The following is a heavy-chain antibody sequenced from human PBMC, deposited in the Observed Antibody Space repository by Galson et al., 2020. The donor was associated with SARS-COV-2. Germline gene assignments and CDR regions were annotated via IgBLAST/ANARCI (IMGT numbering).Heavy chain of an antibody. Sequence: GSLRLSCSGSGFTFSRYAMSWVRQVPGKGLELVSSVTAGGSITYHADTVKGRFTISRDNSKNTLYLQMNSLRVEDTALYYCAKDQGNDYGDQLDYWGQGTLVSVSS. CDR2: VTAGGSIT. V-gene: IGHV3-23*01. J-gene: IGHJ4*02. CDR3: AKDQGNDYGDQLDY. CDR1: GFTFSRYA. D-gene: IGHD4-17*01.